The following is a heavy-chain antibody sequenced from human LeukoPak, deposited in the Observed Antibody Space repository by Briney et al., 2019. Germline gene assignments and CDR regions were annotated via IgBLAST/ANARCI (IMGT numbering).Heavy chain of an antibody. Sequence: SVKVSCKASGYTFTSYAISWVRQAPGQGLEWMGGIIPIFGTANYAQKFQGRVTITADESTSTAYMELSSLRSEDTAVYYCARSEIVVVVAARDWFDRWGQGTLVTVSS. V-gene: IGHV1-69*13. CDR1: GYTFTSYA. D-gene: IGHD2-15*01. CDR2: IIPIFGTA. J-gene: IGHJ5*02. CDR3: ARSEIVVVVAARDWFDR.